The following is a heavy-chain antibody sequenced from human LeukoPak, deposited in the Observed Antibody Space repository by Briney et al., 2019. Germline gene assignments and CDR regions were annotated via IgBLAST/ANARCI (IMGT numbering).Heavy chain of an antibody. Sequence: SETLSLTCTVSGGSISSSSYYWGWIHHPPGKGLEWIGSIYYSGSTYYNPSLKSRVTISVDTSKNQFSLKLSSVTAADTAVYYCARDPGYSRPNWFDPWGQGTLVTVSS. CDR1: GGSISSSSYY. V-gene: IGHV4-39*07. D-gene: IGHD6-13*01. CDR2: IYYSGST. CDR3: ARDPGYSRPNWFDP. J-gene: IGHJ5*02.